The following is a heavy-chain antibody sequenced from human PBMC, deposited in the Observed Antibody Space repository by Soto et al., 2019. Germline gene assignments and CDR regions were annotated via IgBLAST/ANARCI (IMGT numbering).Heavy chain of an antibody. J-gene: IGHJ6*02. CDR1: RFAFSSYD. CDR2: VSKTGNAI. CDR3: GRGAMLPDYHKDYGIDL. D-gene: IGHD5-12*01. V-gene: IGHV3-48*03. Sequence: EVQLVESGGGLVQPGGSLRLSCAASRFAFSSYDMHWVRQAPGKGLECISYVSKTGNAIYYPDSVKGRFTSSRDNAKNSLDLQMASLRAGHTAVYYCGRGAMLPDYHKDYGIDLRGQGPRVSVSS.